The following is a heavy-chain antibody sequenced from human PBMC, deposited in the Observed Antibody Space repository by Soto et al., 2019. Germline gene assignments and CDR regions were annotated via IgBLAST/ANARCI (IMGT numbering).Heavy chain of an antibody. CDR1: GGSFSGYY. V-gene: IGHV4-34*01. CDR3: ARESHDILTGPPWVWYFDL. CDR2: INDRGSI. Sequence: QVQLQQWGAGPLRPLETLSLTCGVSGGSFSGYYWAWIRQSPGKGLEWICEINDRGSINYIPSLKSRVSISVDTSKNHYSLNLRSVTAADTAVYYCARESHDILTGPPWVWYFDLWGRGTLVTVSS. D-gene: IGHD3-9*01. J-gene: IGHJ2*01.